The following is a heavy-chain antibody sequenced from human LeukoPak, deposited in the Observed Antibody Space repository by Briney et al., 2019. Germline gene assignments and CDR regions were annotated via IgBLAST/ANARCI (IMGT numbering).Heavy chain of an antibody. CDR2: INSDGSTT. Sequence: GGSLRLSCAASGFTFSNAWMSWVRQAPGKGLVWVSRINSDGSTTSYAASVKGRFTISRDTAKNTLYLQMNSLRAEDTAVYYCARGHHYYDSSAYYYWGQGTLVTVSS. D-gene: IGHD3-22*01. CDR3: ARGHHYYDSSAYYY. V-gene: IGHV3-74*01. J-gene: IGHJ4*02. CDR1: GFTFSNAW.